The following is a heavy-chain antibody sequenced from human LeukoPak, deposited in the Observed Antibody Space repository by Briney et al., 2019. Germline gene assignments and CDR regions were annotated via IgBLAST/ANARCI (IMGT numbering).Heavy chain of an antibody. CDR1: GFTFSDYY. CDR2: ISSSGSTI. CDR3: ARDSNVYGDLTNWFDP. Sequence: GGSLRLSCAASGFTFSDYYVSWIRQAPGKGLEWVSYISSSGSTIYYADSVKGRFTISRDNAKNSLYLQMNSLRAEDTAVYYCARDSNVYGDLTNWFDPWGQGTLVTVSS. D-gene: IGHD4-17*01. V-gene: IGHV3-11*01. J-gene: IGHJ5*02.